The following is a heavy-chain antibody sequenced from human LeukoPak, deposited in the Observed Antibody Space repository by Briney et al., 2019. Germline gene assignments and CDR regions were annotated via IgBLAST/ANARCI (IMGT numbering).Heavy chain of an antibody. Sequence: ASVKASCKASGYTFTGYYMHWVRQAPGQGLEWMGWINPNSGGTNYAQKFQGRVTMTRDTSISTAYMELSRLRSDDTAVYYCARDIVLMVYAGGDAFDIWGQGTMVTVSS. CDR1: GYTFTGYY. CDR2: INPNSGGT. CDR3: ARDIVLMVYAGGDAFDI. J-gene: IGHJ3*02. V-gene: IGHV1-2*02. D-gene: IGHD2-8*01.